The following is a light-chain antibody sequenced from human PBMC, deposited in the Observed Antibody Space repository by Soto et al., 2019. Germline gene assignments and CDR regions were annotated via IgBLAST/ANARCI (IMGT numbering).Light chain of an antibody. CDR3: ETWDSNTHV. CDR2: LEGSGSY. CDR1: SGHSSYI. V-gene: IGLV4-60*03. Sequence: QPVLTQSSSASASLGSSVKLTCTLSSGHSSYIIAWHQQQPGKAPRYLMKLEGSGSYDKGSGVPDRFSGSSSGADRYLTISNLQSEDKADYYCETWDSNTHVFGTGTKVTVL. J-gene: IGLJ1*01.